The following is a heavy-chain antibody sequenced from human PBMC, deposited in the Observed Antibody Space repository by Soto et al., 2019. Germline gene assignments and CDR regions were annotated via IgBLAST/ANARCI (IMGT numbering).Heavy chain of an antibody. V-gene: IGHV5-51*01. CDR2: IYPDDSKT. CDR1: GYDFFGYW. D-gene: IGHD3-16*01. Sequence: GESLKISCKGIGYDFFGYWIGWVRQTPGKGLEWVGIIYPDDSKTRYSPSFQGQVTFSADKSISTAYLQWSSLRASDTAMYYCARFGWAALSYNWFDFWGQGTQVTVSS. J-gene: IGHJ5*01. CDR3: ARFGWAALSYNWFDF.